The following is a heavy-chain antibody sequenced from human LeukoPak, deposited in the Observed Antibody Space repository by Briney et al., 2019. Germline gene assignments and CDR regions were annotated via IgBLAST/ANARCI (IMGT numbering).Heavy chain of an antibody. Sequence: PGRSLRLCCAASGFTFDDYAMHWVRQAPGKGLEWVSGISWNSGSIGYADSVKGRFTISRDNAKNSLYLQMNSLRAEDMALYYCAKDMRNYYGSGSLDYWGQGTLVTVSS. D-gene: IGHD3-10*01. J-gene: IGHJ4*02. CDR1: GFTFDDYA. CDR2: ISWNSGSI. V-gene: IGHV3-9*03. CDR3: AKDMRNYYGSGSLDY.